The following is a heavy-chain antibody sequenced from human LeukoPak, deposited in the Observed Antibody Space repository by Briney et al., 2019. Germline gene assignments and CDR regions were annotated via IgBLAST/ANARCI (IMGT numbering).Heavy chain of an antibody. CDR2: IKHNGDEL. CDR1: GFTFSSYW. CDR3: ARELRTFDS. J-gene: IGHJ4*02. D-gene: IGHD3-16*01. V-gene: IGHV3-7*01. Sequence: GGSLRLSCAASGFTFSSYWMTWVRQAPGKGLEWVANIKHNGDELNYVDSVEDRFTISRDNAKDSLYLHMTSLRAEDTAVYYCARELRTFDSWGQGTLVTVSS.